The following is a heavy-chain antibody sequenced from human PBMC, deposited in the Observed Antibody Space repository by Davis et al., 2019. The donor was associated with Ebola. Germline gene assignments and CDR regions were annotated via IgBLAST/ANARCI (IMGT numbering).Heavy chain of an antibody. CDR1: GFTFSSYA. J-gene: IGHJ6*02. CDR3: AGRRSSVQGRYYGMDV. Sequence: PGGSLRLSCAASGFTFSSYAMHWVRQAPGKGLEWVAVISYDGSNKYYADSVKGRFTISRDNSKNTLYLQMNSLRAEDTAVYYCAGRRSSVQGRYYGMDVWGQGTTVTVSS. CDR2: ISYDGSNK. D-gene: IGHD6-6*01. V-gene: IGHV3-30-3*01.